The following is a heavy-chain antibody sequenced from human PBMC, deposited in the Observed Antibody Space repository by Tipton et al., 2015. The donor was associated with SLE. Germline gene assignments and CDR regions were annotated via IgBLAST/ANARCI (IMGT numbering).Heavy chain of an antibody. CDR3: AKDLLGTGTLRD. D-gene: IGHD1-1*01. Sequence: SLRLSCAASGFTFSSYGMHWVRQAPGKGLEWVSFIWYDGSNKYYADSVKGRFTISRDNSKNTLYLQMNSLRAEDTAVYYCAKDLLGTGTLRDWGQGTLVTVSS. J-gene: IGHJ4*02. CDR1: GFTFSSYG. CDR2: IWYDGSNK. V-gene: IGHV3-30*02.